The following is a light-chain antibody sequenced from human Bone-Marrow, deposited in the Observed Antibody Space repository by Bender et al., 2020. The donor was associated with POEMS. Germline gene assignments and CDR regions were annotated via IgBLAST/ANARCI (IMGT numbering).Light chain of an antibody. Sequence: QPVLTQSPSASASLGASVKLTCTLSSGHSSYVIAWHQQRPEKGPRYLMKVNSDGSHTMGDGIPDRFSGSSSGAERYLTISSLQSEDEADYYCQTWGTGIRVFGGGTKLTVL. V-gene: IGLV4-69*01. CDR2: VNSDGSH. CDR1: SGHSSYV. CDR3: QTWGTGIRV. J-gene: IGLJ3*02.